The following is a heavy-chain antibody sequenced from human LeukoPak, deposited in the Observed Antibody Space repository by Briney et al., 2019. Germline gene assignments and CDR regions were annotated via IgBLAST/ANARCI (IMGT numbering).Heavy chain of an antibody. CDR1: GGSFSGYY. CDR2: INHSGST. D-gene: IGHD4-11*01. V-gene: IGHV4-34*01. CDR3: ARSYRYSNHFDY. J-gene: IGHJ4*02. Sequence: SETLSLTCAVYGGSFSGYYWSWIRQPPGKGLEWIGEINHSGSTNYNPSLKGRVTISVDTSKNQFSLKLSSVTAADTAVYYCARSYRYSNHFDYWGQGTLVTVSS.